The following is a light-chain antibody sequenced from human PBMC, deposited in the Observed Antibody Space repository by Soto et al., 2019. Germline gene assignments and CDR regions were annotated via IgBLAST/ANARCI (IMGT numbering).Light chain of an antibody. V-gene: IGKV1-39*01. CDR1: QSISTS. J-gene: IGKJ4*01. CDR2: VAY. CDR3: QQSYSTPLT. Sequence: DIQMTQSPSSLSASVGDRVTITCRASQSISTSLNWYQQIPGKVPKLLIYVAYSLQSGVPSRFSGSGSGTDFTLTISSLQPEDFATYYCQQSYSTPLTFGGGTKVEIK.